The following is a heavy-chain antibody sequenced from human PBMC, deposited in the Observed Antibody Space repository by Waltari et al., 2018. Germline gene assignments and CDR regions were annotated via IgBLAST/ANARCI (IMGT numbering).Heavy chain of an antibody. D-gene: IGHD3-3*01. J-gene: IGHJ6*02. Sequence: QVQLQQWGAGLLKPSETLSLTCAVYGGSFSGYYWSWIRQPPGKGLEWIGEINHSGSTNYIPSLKSRVTISVDTSKNQFSRKLSSVTAADTAVYYCARGLGVVIMKRRVSGMDVWGQGTTVTVSS. V-gene: IGHV4-34*01. CDR3: ARGLGVVIMKRRVSGMDV. CDR1: GGSFSGYY. CDR2: INHSGST.